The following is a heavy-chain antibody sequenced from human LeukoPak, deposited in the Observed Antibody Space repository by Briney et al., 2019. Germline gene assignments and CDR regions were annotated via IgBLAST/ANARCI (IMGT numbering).Heavy chain of an antibody. CDR2: IYYSGST. Sequence: SETLSLTCTVSGGSISSHYRSWIRQPPGKGLEWIGYIYYSGSTNYNPSLKSRVTISVDTSKNQFSLKLSSVTAAGTAVYYCARVGPKYWFDPWGQGTLVTVSS. CDR3: ARVGPKYWFDP. V-gene: IGHV4-59*11. J-gene: IGHJ5*02. CDR1: GGSISSHY.